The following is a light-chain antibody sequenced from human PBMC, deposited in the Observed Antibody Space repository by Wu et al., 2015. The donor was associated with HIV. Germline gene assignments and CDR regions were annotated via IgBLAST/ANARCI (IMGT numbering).Light chain of an antibody. J-gene: IGKJ2*01. Sequence: DIQMTQSPSSLSASVGDRVTITCRASQSINTNLNWYQHKPGKAPKLLIHTTFTLQSGVPSRFSGSRSGTDFTLTITGLQPDDFATYYCQQSYTMPFDFGQGTKLGIK. CDR2: TTF. CDR3: QQSYTMPFD. CDR1: QSINTN. V-gene: IGKV1-39*01.